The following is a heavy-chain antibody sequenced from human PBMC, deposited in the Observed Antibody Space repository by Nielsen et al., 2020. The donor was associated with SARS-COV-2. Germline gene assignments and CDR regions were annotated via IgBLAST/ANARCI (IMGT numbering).Heavy chain of an antibody. CDR1: GFTFSSYG. V-gene: IGHV3-21*01. J-gene: IGHJ4*02. CDR2: ISGSSGYI. Sequence: GESLKISCVASGFTFSSYGMNWVRQAQGKGLEWVSSISGSSGYITYSDSVKGRFTISRDNANNSLYLQINSLRAEDSAIYYCTRAGGLNDYWGQGTLVTVSS. CDR3: TRAGGLNDY. D-gene: IGHD6-25*01.